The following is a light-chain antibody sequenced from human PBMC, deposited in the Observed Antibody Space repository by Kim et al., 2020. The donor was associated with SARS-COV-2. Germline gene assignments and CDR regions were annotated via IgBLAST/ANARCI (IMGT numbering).Light chain of an antibody. CDR1: SSDIGSNV. V-gene: IGLV1-44*01. CDR2: RND. Sequence: ELTQPPSASGTPGQRVTISCSGSSSDIGSNVVSWYQQFPGTAPKLLIFRNDQRPSGVPGRFSGSKSGTSASLAISGLQSEDEADYYCATWDGSLHGRVFGGGTQLTVL. J-gene: IGLJ3*02. CDR3: ATWDGSLHGRV.